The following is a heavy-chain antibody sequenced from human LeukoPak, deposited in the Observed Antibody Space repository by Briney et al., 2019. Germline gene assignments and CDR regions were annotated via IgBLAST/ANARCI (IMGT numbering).Heavy chain of an antibody. Sequence: GGSLRLSCAASGFTVSSNYMSWVRQAPGKGLEWVSVIYSGGSTYYADSVKGRFTISRDNSKNTLYLQMNSLRAEDTAVYYCARDESYYDSSGPFDYWGQGTLVTVSS. J-gene: IGHJ4*02. CDR2: IYSGGST. CDR3: ARDESYYDSSGPFDY. D-gene: IGHD3-22*01. V-gene: IGHV3-66*01. CDR1: GFTVSSNY.